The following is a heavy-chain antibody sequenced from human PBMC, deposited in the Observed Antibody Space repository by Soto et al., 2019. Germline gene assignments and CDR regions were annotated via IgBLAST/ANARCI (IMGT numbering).Heavy chain of an antibody. CDR2: IIPIFGTA. J-gene: IGHJ6*02. D-gene: IGHD6-13*01. CDR1: GGTFSSYA. CDR3: ARSLTGYSSSWGYYYYGMDV. Sequence: VQLVQSGAEVKKPGSSVKVSCKASGGTFSSYAISWVRQAPGQGLEWMGGIIPIFGTANYAQKFQGRVTITADESTSTAYMELSSLRSEDTAVYYCARSLTGYSSSWGYYYYGMDVWGQGTTVTVSS. V-gene: IGHV1-69*01.